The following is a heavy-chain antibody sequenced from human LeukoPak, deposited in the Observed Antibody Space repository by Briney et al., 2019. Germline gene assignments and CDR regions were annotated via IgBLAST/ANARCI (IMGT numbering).Heavy chain of an antibody. J-gene: IGHJ6*03. CDR2: IYYSGST. CDR1: GGSISSYY. D-gene: IGHD2/OR15-2a*01. V-gene: IGHV4-59*08. Sequence: SETLSLTCTVSGGSISSYYWSWIRQPPGKGLEWIGYIYYSGSTNYNPSLKSRVTISVDTSKNQFSLGLSFVTASDTAVYYCARVIPYYYYYMDVWGKGTTVTVSS. CDR3: ARVIPYYYYYMDV.